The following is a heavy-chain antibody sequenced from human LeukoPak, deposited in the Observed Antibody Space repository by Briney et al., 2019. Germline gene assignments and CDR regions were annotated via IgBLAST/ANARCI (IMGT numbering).Heavy chain of an antibody. D-gene: IGHD4-17*01. V-gene: IGHV1-69*04. CDR2: IIPILGIA. Sequence: ASVTVSFKASAGTFSSYAISWVRQAPGQGLEWTGRIIPILGIANYAQKFRGRVTITADKSTSTAYMELSSLRSEDTAVYYCARVYDYGDHTPGGNWFDPWGQGTLVTVSS. CDR1: AGTFSSYA. CDR3: ARVYDYGDHTPGGNWFDP. J-gene: IGHJ5*02.